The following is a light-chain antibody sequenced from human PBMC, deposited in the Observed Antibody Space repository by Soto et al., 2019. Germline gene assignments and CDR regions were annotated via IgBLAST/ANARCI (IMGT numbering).Light chain of an antibody. V-gene: IGKV3-20*01. Sequence: EIVLTQSPGTLSLSPGERATLSCRASQSVSSSYLAWYQQKPGQAPRLLIYDASRATGIPDRFSASGSGTDFTITIARLEPEDVAVYYCQHYGTSALFGPGTKVEI. CDR1: QSVSSSY. CDR2: DAS. CDR3: QHYGTSAL. J-gene: IGKJ3*01.